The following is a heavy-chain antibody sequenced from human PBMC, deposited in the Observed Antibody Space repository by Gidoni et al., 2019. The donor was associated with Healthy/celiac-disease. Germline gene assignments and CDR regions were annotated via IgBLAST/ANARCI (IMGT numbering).Heavy chain of an antibody. V-gene: IGHV3-23*01. D-gene: IGHD6-6*01. J-gene: IGHJ5*02. CDR2: ISGSGGST. Sequence: EVQLSESGGGLVQPGGSLRLSCAASGVTFSSYAMGWVRQAPGKGLAWVSAISGSGGSTDYADSVKSRFTISRDNSKNTLYLQMNSLRAEDTAVYYCAKSAARVWFDPWGQGTLVTVSS. CDR1: GVTFSSYA. CDR3: AKSAARVWFDP.